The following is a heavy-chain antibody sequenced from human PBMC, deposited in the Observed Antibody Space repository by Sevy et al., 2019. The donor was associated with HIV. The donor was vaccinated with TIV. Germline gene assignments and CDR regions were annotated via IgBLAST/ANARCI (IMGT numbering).Heavy chain of an antibody. CDR2: ISNSGTTI. CDR3: ARDLPPSATTVAHFDC. CDR1: GFIFSSYE. Sequence: GGSLRLSCAASGFIFSSYEMNWVRQAPGKGLEWVSYISNSGTTIYYSDSVKGRFTISRDNARNSLYLQMNCLRAEDTAVYYCARDLPPSATTVAHFDCWGQGTLVTVSS. V-gene: IGHV3-48*03. J-gene: IGHJ4*02. D-gene: IGHD4-17*01.